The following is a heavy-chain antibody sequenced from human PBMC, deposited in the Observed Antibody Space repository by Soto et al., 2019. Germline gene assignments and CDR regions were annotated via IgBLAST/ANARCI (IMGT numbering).Heavy chain of an antibody. J-gene: IGHJ4*02. D-gene: IGHD3-22*01. CDR3: ARGGNYDSGAYYSPHFDY. Sequence: ASVKVSCKASAYTFTSYAISWVRQAPGQGLEWMGWVSAYNGNTDYAQRLQGRVTMTTDTSTSTAYMELRSLRSDDTAVYYCARGGNYDSGAYYSPHFDYWGQGTPVTVSS. CDR1: AYTFTSYA. V-gene: IGHV1-18*01. CDR2: VSAYNGNT.